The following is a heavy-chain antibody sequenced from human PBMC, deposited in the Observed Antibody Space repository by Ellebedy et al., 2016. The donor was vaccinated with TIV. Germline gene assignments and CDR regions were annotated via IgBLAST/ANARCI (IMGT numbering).Heavy chain of an antibody. J-gene: IGHJ4*02. D-gene: IGHD3-22*01. V-gene: IGHV3-23*01. Sequence: LSLTCAASGFTFSSFAMHWVRQAPGKGLEWLSVISAGGDNTYHADSVKGRFTITRYNSKNTLYLQLDRLRAEDTAVYYCSKGTSSGFNYDRVGSEYWGQGTLVTVSS. CDR1: GFTFSSFA. CDR2: ISAGGDNT. CDR3: SKGTSSGFNYDRVGSEY.